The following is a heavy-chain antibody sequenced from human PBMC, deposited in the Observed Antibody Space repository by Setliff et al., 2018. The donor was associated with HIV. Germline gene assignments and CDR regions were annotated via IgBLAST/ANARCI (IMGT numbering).Heavy chain of an antibody. CDR2: ISNDGSNK. CDR3: TPLDY. CDR1: GFTFSTYA. V-gene: IGHV3-30*01. J-gene: IGHJ4*02. Sequence: GGSLRLSCAASGFTFSTYAMRWVRQAPGKGLEWVAVISNDGSNKFYADSVKDRFTISRDNSKNTVYLQMNSLRTEDTALYYCTPLDYWGQGTLVTVSS. D-gene: IGHD2-15*01.